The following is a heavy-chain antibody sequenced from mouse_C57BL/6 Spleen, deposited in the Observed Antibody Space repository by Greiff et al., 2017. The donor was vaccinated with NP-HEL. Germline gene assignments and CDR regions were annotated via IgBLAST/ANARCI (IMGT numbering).Heavy chain of an antibody. D-gene: IGHD2-3*01. CDR1: GYAFSSSW. Sequence: QVQLKQSGPELVKPGASVKISCKASGYAFSSSWMNWVKQRPGKGLEWIGRIYPGDGDTNYNGKFKGKATLTADKSSSTAYMQLSSLTSEDSAVYFCAREDGYCFDYWGQGTTLTVSS. CDR2: IYPGDGDT. V-gene: IGHV1-82*01. CDR3: AREDGYCFDY. J-gene: IGHJ2*01.